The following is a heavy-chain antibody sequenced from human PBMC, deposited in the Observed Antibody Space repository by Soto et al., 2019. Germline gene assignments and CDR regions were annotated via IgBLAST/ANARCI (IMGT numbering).Heavy chain of an antibody. V-gene: IGHV3-73*01. Sequence: GGSLRLSCAASGFTFSGSAMHWVRQASGKGLEWVGRIRSKANSYATAYAASVKGRFTISRDDSKNTAYLQMNSLKTEDTAVYYCTRHADDYSNCYWGQGTLVTVSS. D-gene: IGHD4-4*01. CDR1: GFTFSGSA. J-gene: IGHJ4*02. CDR3: TRHADDYSNCY. CDR2: IRSKANSYAT.